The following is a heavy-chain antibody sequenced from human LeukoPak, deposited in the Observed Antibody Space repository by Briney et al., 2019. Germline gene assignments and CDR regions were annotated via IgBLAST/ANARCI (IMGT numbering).Heavy chain of an antibody. CDR2: IYSGGNT. CDR3: ARDQRSLFDV. J-gene: IGHJ4*02. CDR1: DGSINSDTYY. Sequence: SETLSLTCSVSDGSINSDTYYWGWIRQPPGRGLEWIASIYSGGNTFYNPSLKSRVTISIDTSKKQFSLKLTSVTAADTAVYYCARDQRSLFDVWGQGSLVTVSS. D-gene: IGHD1-26*01. V-gene: IGHV4-39*07.